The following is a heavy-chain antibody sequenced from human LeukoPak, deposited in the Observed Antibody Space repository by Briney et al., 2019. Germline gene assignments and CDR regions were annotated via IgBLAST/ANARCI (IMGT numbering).Heavy chain of an antibody. V-gene: IGHV4-39*07. Sequence: PSETLSLTCTVSGGSISSYSYYWGWIRQPPGKGLEWIGSIHYGGSTYYNPSLKSRVTISVDTSKNQFSLKLSSVTAADTAVYYCARGDSSSLEQWLTHWGQGTLVTVSS. D-gene: IGHD6-19*01. CDR2: IHYGGST. J-gene: IGHJ4*02. CDR1: GGSISSYSYY. CDR3: ARGDSSSLEQWLTH.